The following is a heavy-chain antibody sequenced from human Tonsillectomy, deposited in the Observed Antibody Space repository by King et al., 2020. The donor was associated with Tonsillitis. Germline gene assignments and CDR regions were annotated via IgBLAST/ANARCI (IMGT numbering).Heavy chain of an antibody. CDR3: ARGPPVGGATGDWWFDP. J-gene: IGHJ5*02. V-gene: IGHV4-34*01. Sequence: VQLQQWGAGLLKPSETLSLTCAVYGGSFSGYYWSWIRQPPGKGLEWIGEINHSGSTNYNPSLKSRVTVSVDTSKNQFSLKLSSVTAADTAVYYRARGPPVGGATGDWWFDPWGQGTLVTVSS. CDR2: INHSGST. D-gene: IGHD1-26*01. CDR1: GGSFSGYY.